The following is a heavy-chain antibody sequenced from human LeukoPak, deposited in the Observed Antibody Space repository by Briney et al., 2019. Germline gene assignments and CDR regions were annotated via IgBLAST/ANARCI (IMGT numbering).Heavy chain of an antibody. CDR2: INEDGSET. Sequence: GGSLRLSCAASGFTFSWSWMDWVRQAPGKGLEWVANINEDGSETSYVDSVKGRFTISRDNAKNSLYLQMDSLRVEDTAIYYCTKSLVYWGQETLVTVPP. CDR3: TKSLVY. J-gene: IGHJ4*02. V-gene: IGHV3-7*01. D-gene: IGHD2-15*01. CDR1: GFTFSWSW.